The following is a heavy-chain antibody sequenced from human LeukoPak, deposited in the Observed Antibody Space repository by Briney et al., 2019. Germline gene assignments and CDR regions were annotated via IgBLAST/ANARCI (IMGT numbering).Heavy chain of an antibody. Sequence: SENLSLTCTVSGGSVSSPDYYWSWIRQPPGKGLEWIGYTSYSGSTNYNPSLKSRVTISVDTSKSQFSLKLSSVTAADTAVYYCATTPNPNYFDYWGQGALVTVSS. CDR2: TSYSGST. CDR1: GGSVSSPDYY. CDR3: ATTPNPNYFDY. V-gene: IGHV4-61*08. J-gene: IGHJ4*02.